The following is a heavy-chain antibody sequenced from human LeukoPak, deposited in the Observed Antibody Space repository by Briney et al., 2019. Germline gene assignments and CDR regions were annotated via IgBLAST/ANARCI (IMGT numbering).Heavy chain of an antibody. V-gene: IGHV1-2*02. Sequence: GASVKVSCKASGYTFTGYYMHWVRQAPGQGLAWMGWINPNGGRTTYAQKFQGRVTITRDTSISTSYMELSRLTSDDTAVYYCARSMTTVTTSDHWGQGTLVTVSS. D-gene: IGHD4-17*01. CDR2: INPNGGRT. CDR1: GYTFTGYY. CDR3: ARSMTTVTTSDH. J-gene: IGHJ4*02.